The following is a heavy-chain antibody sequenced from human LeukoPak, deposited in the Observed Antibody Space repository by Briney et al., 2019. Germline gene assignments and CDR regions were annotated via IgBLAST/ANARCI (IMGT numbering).Heavy chain of an antibody. J-gene: IGHJ5*02. CDR3: AREVSSSWYEKGGNWFDP. CDR2: IYYSGST. Sequence: SETLSLTCTVSGGSISSYYWSWIRQPPGKGLEWIGHIYYSGSTNYNPSLKSRVTISVDTSKNQFSLKLSSVTAADTAVYYCAREVSSSWYEKGGNWFDPWGQGTLVTVSS. CDR1: GGSISSYY. V-gene: IGHV4-59*01. D-gene: IGHD6-13*01.